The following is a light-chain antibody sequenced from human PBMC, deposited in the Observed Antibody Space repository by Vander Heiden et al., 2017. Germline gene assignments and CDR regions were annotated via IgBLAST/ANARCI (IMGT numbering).Light chain of an antibody. Sequence: DIVMTQSPDSLAVSLGERATINCKSSQSLLYSSNNRNYLAGYQQKPGQPPTLLIYWESARESGVPARFSGSGSGTDFTLTISSLQAEDVAVYYCQQYFSTPLTFGGGTKVEIK. J-gene: IGKJ4*01. CDR3: QQYFSTPLT. CDR2: WES. V-gene: IGKV4-1*01. CDR1: QSLLYSSNNRNY.